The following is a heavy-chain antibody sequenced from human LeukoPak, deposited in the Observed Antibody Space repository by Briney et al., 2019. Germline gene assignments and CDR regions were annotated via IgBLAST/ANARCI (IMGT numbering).Heavy chain of an antibody. D-gene: IGHD3-16*01. J-gene: IGHJ4*02. CDR1: GGSFSGYY. CDR2: INHSGST. CDR3: ARTLWGELNYFDY. V-gene: IGHV4-34*01. Sequence: SETLSLTCAVYGGSFSGYYWSWIRQPPGKGLEWIGEINHSGSTNYNPSLKSRVTISVDTSKNQFSLKLSSVTAADTAVYYCARTLWGELNYFDYWGQGTLVTVSS.